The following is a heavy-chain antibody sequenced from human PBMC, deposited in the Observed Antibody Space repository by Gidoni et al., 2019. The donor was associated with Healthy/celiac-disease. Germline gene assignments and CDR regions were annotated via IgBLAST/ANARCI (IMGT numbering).Heavy chain of an antibody. V-gene: IGHV3-30-3*01. CDR2: ISYDGSNK. J-gene: IGHJ3*02. D-gene: IGHD6-19*01. CDR3: ARDSFGIAVAGTTTYDQGAFDI. Sequence: QVQLVESGGGVVQPGRSRRLSCAASGFPFCTYARPWVRQAPGKGLEWVAVISYDGSNKYYADSVKGRFTISRDNSKNTLYLQMNSLRAEDTAVYYCARDSFGIAVAGTTTYDQGAFDIWGQGTMVTVSS. CDR1: GFPFCTYA.